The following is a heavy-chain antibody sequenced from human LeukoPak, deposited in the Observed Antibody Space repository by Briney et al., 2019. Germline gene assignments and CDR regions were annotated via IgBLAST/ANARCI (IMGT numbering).Heavy chain of an antibody. J-gene: IGHJ6*02. V-gene: IGHV1-69*13. CDR1: GGTFISYA. Sequence: SVNDSCKASGGTFISYAIIWWRQAPRQGLEWMGGIIPIFGTANYAQKFQGRVTITADESTSTAYMELSSLRSEDTAVYYCARDPGGMDVWGQGTTVTVSS. CDR2: IIPIFGTA. CDR3: ARDPGGMDV. D-gene: IGHD3-10*01.